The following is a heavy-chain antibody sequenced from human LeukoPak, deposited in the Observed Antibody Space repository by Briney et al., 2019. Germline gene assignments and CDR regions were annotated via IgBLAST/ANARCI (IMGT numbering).Heavy chain of an antibody. J-gene: IGHJ6*03. Sequence: SETLSLTCTVSGDSISNYYWSWIRQPAGKGLEWIGRMYTSGVTHYNPSLKSRATMSVDTSKNQLSLRLSSVTAADRAVYYCAREGPAASTIFYYFMDVWGKGTTVTVSS. V-gene: IGHV4-4*07. CDR1: GDSISNYY. D-gene: IGHD2-2*01. CDR2: MYTSGVT. CDR3: AREGPAASTIFYYFMDV.